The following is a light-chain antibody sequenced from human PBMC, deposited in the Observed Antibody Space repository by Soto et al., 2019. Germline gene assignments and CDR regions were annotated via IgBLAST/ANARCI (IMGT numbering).Light chain of an antibody. CDR2: EIS. CDR3: SSYTTSSVL. Sequence: QSALTQPASVSGSPGQSITISCTGTSSDIGGYNFVSWYQQHPDKAPKLMIYEISHRPSGVSDRFSGSKSGNTASLTISGLQADDEADYYCSSYTTSSVLFGGGTKLTVL. V-gene: IGLV2-14*01. J-gene: IGLJ2*01. CDR1: SSDIGGYNF.